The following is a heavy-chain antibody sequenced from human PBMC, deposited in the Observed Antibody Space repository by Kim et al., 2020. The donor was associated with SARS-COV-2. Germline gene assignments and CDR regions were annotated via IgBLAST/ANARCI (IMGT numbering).Heavy chain of an antibody. J-gene: IGHJ4*02. Sequence: EKVHVDSVKGRFTISRDNAKNSLYLEMSSLRGEDTAVYYCARIAWSREDHWGQGTLVTVSS. CDR2: EK. CDR3: ARIAWSREDH. V-gene: IGHV3-7*01. D-gene: IGHD3-3*01.